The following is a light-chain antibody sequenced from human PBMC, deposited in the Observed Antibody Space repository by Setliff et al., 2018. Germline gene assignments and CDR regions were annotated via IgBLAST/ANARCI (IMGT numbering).Light chain of an antibody. CDR3: CSYAGANTVA. J-gene: IGLJ1*01. CDR1: SRDIGYYNL. CDR2: EFT. V-gene: IGLV2-23*02. Sequence: QSALTQPASVSGSRGQSITISCGGTSRDIGYYNLVSWYQQHPGKAPKLILYEFTKRPSGISDRFPGSKSGNAASLTISGLQAEDEADYYCCSYAGANTVAFGGGTKGTVL.